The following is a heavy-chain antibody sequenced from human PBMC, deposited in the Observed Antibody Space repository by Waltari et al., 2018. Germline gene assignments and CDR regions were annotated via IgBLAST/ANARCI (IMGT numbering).Heavy chain of an antibody. CDR3: ARALVTTRIYFDY. Sequence: QVQLQESGPGLVKPSETLSLTCTVSGDSISSYYWSLIRQPPGKGLEWIGYISYTGSTNYNPSLKSRVTFSVDTSKNQFSLKLSSATAADTAVYYCARALVTTRIYFDYWGLGTLVTVSS. V-gene: IGHV4-59*08. CDR2: ISYTGST. D-gene: IGHD5-12*01. J-gene: IGHJ4*02. CDR1: GDSISSYY.